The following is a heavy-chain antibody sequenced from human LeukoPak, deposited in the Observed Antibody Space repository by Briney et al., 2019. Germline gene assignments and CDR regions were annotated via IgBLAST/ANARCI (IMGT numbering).Heavy chain of an antibody. D-gene: IGHD5-12*01. CDR2: IYPGDSDT. Sequence: ESLKISCKGSGYNFTSYWIGWVRQMPGKGLEWMGIIYPGDSDTTYSPSFQGQVTISADRSISTAYLQWSSLKASDTAMYYCASHQTNSGYDNFDYWGQGTLVTVSS. J-gene: IGHJ4*02. CDR3: ASHQTNSGYDNFDY. CDR1: GYNFTSYW. V-gene: IGHV5-51*01.